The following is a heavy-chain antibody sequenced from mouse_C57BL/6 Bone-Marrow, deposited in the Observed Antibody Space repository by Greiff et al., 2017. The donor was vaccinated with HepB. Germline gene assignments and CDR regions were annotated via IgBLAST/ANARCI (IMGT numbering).Heavy chain of an antibody. CDR3: ASGGPFTAVVALDY. D-gene: IGHD1-1*01. V-gene: IGHV1-64*01. Sequence: VQLQQPGAELVKPGASVKLSCKASGYTFTSYWMHWVKQRPGQGLEWIGMIHPNSGSTNYNEKFKSKATLTVDKSSSTAYMQLSSLTSEDSAVYYCASGGPFTAVVALDYWGQGTTLTVSS. CDR2: IHPNSGST. J-gene: IGHJ2*01. CDR1: GYTFTSYW.